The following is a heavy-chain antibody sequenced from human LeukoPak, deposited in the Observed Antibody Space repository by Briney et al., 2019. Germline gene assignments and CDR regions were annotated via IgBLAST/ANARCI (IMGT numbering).Heavy chain of an antibody. V-gene: IGHV4-39*01. CDR2: IYYSGNT. CDR1: GGSLSSSNSY. CDR3: ARQTGSGLFILP. D-gene: IGHD3/OR15-3a*01. Sequence: SETLSLTCTVSGGSLSSSNSYWGWIRQPPGTGLEWIGSIYYSGNTYYNASLKSQVSISIDTSKNQFSLRLTSVTAADTAVYYCARQTGSGLFILPGGQGTLVTVSS. J-gene: IGHJ4*02.